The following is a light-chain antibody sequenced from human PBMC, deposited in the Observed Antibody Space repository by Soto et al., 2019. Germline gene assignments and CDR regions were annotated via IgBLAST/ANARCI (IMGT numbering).Light chain of an antibody. V-gene: IGLV2-14*01. CDR1: SSDIGAYND. Sequence: QSALTQPASVSGSPGQSITISCTGTSSDIGAYNDVSWYQQHPAKVPKLIIFEVTNRPSGVSNRFSGSKSGNTASLTISGLQAEDEADYYCTSYTISSTWVIGRGTKLTVL. CDR2: EVT. CDR3: TSYTISSTWV. J-gene: IGLJ3*02.